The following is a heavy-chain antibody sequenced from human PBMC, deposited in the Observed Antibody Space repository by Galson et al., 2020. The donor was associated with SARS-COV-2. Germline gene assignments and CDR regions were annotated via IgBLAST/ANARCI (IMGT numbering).Heavy chain of an antibody. Sequence: GGSLRPPCAAPGFTFSSHAINWVRQAPGKGLEWAAQLWFEGSNKYYTDSVRGRFSISRDNAKNSVSLQMNSLRAEDTAVYYCARDGHSGAPYAFDFWGQGTTVTVSS. CDR3: ARDGHSGAPYAFDF. J-gene: IGHJ3*01. V-gene: IGHV3-33*01. CDR2: LWFEGSNK. CDR1: GFTFSSHA.